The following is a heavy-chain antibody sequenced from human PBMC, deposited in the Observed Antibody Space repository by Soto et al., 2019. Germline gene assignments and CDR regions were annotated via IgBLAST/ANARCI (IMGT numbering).Heavy chain of an antibody. CDR1: GVSFSDYY. CDR2: INHSGST. Sequence: PSETLSLTCAVYGVSFSDYYWSWVRQPPGKGLEWIGEINHSGSTNYNASLQSRATISVDTSKNQFSLKLRSVTAADTSMYYCAGFFGYKYGRVDPWGQRSQVTVSS. CDR3: AGFFGYKYGRVDP. J-gene: IGHJ5*02. D-gene: IGHD5-18*01. V-gene: IGHV4-34*01.